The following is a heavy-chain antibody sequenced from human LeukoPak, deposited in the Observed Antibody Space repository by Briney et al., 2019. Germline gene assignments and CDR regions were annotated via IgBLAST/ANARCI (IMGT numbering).Heavy chain of an antibody. D-gene: IGHD6-13*01. V-gene: IGHV5-51*01. CDR2: IYPGDSDT. CDR3: AREVAIAAAGRGYYYGMDV. CDR1: GYSFSSYW. Sequence: GESLQISCKGSGYSFSSYWIGWVRQMPGKGLEWMGIIYPGDSDTRYSPSFQGQVTISADKSISTAYLQWSSLTASDTAMYYCAREVAIAAAGRGYYYGMDVWGQGTTVTVSS. J-gene: IGHJ6*02.